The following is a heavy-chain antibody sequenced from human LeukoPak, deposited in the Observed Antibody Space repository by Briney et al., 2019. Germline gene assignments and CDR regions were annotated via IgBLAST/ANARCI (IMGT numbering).Heavy chain of an antibody. D-gene: IGHD4-17*01. CDR3: ARPSILDGDYVNYFDY. V-gene: IGHV1-69*02. CDR1: GGTFSSYT. J-gene: IGHJ4*02. Sequence: SVKVSCKASGGTFSSYTISWVRQAPGQGLEWMGRIIPILGIANYAQKFQGRVTITADKSTSTAYMELSSLRSEDTAVYYCARPSILDGDYVNYFDYWGQGTLVTVSS. CDR2: IIPILGIA.